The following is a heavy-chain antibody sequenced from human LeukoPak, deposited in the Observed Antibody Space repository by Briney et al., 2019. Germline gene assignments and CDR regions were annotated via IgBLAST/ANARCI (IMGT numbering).Heavy chain of an antibody. V-gene: IGHV4-39*01. CDR2: IYYSGST. Sequence: SETLSLTCTVSGGSISSSSYYWGWIRQPPGKGLEWIGSIYYSGSTYYNPSLKSRVTISVDTSKNQFSLKLSSVTAADTAVYYCARPRVRWSSWPQEFDYWGQGTLVTVSS. J-gene: IGHJ4*02. D-gene: IGHD6-13*01. CDR1: GGSISSSSYY. CDR3: ARPRVRWSSWPQEFDY.